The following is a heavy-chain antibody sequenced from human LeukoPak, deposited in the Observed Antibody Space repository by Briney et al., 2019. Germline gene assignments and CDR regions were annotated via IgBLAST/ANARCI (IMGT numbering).Heavy chain of an antibody. V-gene: IGHV4-30-2*01. CDR1: GGSISSGGYS. D-gene: IGHD3-10*01. J-gene: IGHJ5*02. CDR3: ARVLARGNWFDP. Sequence: SETLSLTCAVSGGSISSGGYSWSWIRQPPGKGLEWIGYIYHSGSTYYNPSLKSRVTISVDRSKNQFSLKLSSVTAADTAVYYCARVLARGNWFDPWGQGTLVTVSS. CDR2: IYHSGST.